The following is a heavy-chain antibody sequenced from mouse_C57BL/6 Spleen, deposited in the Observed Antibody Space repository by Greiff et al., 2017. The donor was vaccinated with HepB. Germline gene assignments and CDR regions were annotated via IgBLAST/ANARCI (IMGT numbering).Heavy chain of an antibody. CDR2: INPNNGGT. Sequence: EVQLQQSGPELVKPGASVKIPCKASGYTFTDYNMDWVKQSHGKSLEWIGDINPNNGGTIYNQKFKGKATLTVDKSSSTAYMELRSLTSEDTAVYYCARGNYYGSEYFDVWGTGTTVTVSS. J-gene: IGHJ1*03. D-gene: IGHD1-1*01. CDR1: GYTFTDYN. V-gene: IGHV1-18*01. CDR3: ARGNYYGSEYFDV.